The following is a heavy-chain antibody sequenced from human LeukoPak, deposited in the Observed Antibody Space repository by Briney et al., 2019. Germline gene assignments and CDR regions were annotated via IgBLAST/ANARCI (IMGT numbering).Heavy chain of an antibody. CDR2: ISWNSGSI. CDR1: GFTFDDYA. J-gene: IGHJ4*02. CDR3: AKDHYWSIDY. Sequence: PGRSLRLSCAASGFTFDDYAMHWVRQAPGKGLEWVSGISWNSGSIGYADSVKGRFTISRDNAKNSLYLQMNSLRAEDTALYYCAKDHYWSIDYWGRGTLVTVSS. V-gene: IGHV3-9*01. D-gene: IGHD3-3*01.